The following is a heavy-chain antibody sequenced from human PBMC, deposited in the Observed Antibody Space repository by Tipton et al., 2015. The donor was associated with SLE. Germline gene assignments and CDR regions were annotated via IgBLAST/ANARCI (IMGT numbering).Heavy chain of an antibody. J-gene: IGHJ4*02. CDR2: ISYDGSNK. Sequence: SLRLSCAASGFTFSSYAMHWVRQAPGKGLEWVAVISYDGSNKYYADSVKGRFTISRDNSKNTLYLQMNSLRAEDTAVYYCARVEQLASQYFDYWGQGTLVTVSS. CDR3: ARVEQLASQYFDY. D-gene: IGHD6-6*01. V-gene: IGHV3-30-3*01. CDR1: GFTFSSYA.